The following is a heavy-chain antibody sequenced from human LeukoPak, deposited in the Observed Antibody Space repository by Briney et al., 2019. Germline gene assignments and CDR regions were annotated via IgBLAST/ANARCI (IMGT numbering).Heavy chain of an antibody. CDR3: AKDKGYSSGWYLLDP. V-gene: IGHV3-23*01. CDR1: GFTFSTYA. CDR2: ISSSGDNT. J-gene: IGHJ5*02. Sequence: GGSLRLSRAASGFTFSTYAMNWVRQAPGKGLEWVSAISSSGDNTYHADSVKGRFSISRDNSKNTLYLQMNNLRAEDTAVYYCAKDKGYSSGWYLLDPWGQGTLVTVSS. D-gene: IGHD6-19*01.